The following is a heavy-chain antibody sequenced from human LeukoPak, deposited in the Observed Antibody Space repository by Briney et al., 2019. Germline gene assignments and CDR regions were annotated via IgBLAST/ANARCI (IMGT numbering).Heavy chain of an antibody. CDR1: GGSFSGYY. CDR2: INHSGST. D-gene: IGHD3-9*01. Sequence: SETLSLTCAVYGGSFSGYYWSWIRQPPGKGLEWIGEINHSGSTNYNPSLKSRVTISVDTSKNQFSLKLSSVTAADTAVYYCARGRDDILTGYWTEFDYWGQGTLVTVSS. CDR3: ARGRDDILTGYWTEFDY. J-gene: IGHJ4*02. V-gene: IGHV4-34*01.